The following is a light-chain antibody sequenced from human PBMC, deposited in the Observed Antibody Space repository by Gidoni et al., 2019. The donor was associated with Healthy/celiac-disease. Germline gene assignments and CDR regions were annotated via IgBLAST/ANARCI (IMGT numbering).Light chain of an antibody. J-gene: IGKJ5*01. Sequence: EIVLTQSPGTLSLSPGERATLSCRASQSVSSSYLAWYQQKPGQAPRLLIYGASSRATGLPDRFNGSGSGTDFTLTISRLEPEDFAVYYCQQYGSSSTFGQGTRLEIK. V-gene: IGKV3-20*01. CDR3: QQYGSSST. CDR2: GAS. CDR1: QSVSSSY.